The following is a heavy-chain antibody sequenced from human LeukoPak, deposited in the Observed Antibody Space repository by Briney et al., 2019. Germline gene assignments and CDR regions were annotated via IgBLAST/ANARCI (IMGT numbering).Heavy chain of an antibody. D-gene: IGHD4-17*01. CDR2: ISSNSRTT. V-gene: IGHV3-48*02. Sequence: GGSLRLSCAASGFSFSGYGTNWVRQAPGKGLEWVSYISSNSRTTHYADSVKGRFTISRDSAKNSVYLQMNSLRDEDTAVYYCAYYGDHEGRGGYWGQGTLVTVSS. CDR3: AYYGDHEGRGGY. CDR1: GFSFSGYG. J-gene: IGHJ4*02.